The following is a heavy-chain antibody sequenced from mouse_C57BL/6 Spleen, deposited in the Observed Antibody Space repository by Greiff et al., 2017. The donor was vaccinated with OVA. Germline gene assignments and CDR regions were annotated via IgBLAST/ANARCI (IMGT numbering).Heavy chain of an antibody. CDR1: GFTFSDYG. J-gene: IGHJ4*01. D-gene: IGHD2-14*01. CDR2: ISSGSSTI. Sequence: EVQVVESGGGLVKPGGSLKLSCAASGFTFSDYGMHWVRQAPEKGLEWVAYISSGSSTIYYADTVKGRFTISRDNAKNTLFLQMTSLRSEDTAMYYCAVLGTDAMDYWGQGTSVTVSS. V-gene: IGHV5-17*01. CDR3: AVLGTDAMDY.